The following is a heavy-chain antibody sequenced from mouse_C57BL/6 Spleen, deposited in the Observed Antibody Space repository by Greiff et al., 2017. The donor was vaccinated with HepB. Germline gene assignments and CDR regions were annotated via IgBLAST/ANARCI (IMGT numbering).Heavy chain of an antibody. V-gene: IGHV1-80*01. CDR3: ARSNGSSYVGFAY. J-gene: IGHJ3*01. CDR1: GYAFSSYW. Sequence: VMLVESGAELVKPGASVKISCKASGYAFSSYWMNWVKQRPGKGLEWIGQIYPGDGDTNYNGKFKGKATLTADKSSSTAYMQLSSLTSEDSAVYFCARSNGSSYVGFAYWGQGTLVTVSA. D-gene: IGHD1-1*01. CDR2: IYPGDGDT.